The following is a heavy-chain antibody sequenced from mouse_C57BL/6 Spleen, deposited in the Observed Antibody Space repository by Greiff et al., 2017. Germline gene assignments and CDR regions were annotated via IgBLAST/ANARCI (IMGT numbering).Heavy chain of an antibody. CDR2: FYPGSGSI. D-gene: IGHD2-4*01. J-gene: IGHJ1*03. V-gene: IGHV1-62-2*01. CDR3: ARHEGDDYDLYWYFDV. Sequence: LEESGAELVKPGASVTLSCKASGYTFTEYTIHWVKQRSGQGLEWLGWFYPGSGSIKYNEKFKDKATLTADKSSSTVYMELSRLTSEDSAVYFCARHEGDDYDLYWYFDVWGTGTTVTVSS. CDR1: GYTFTEYT.